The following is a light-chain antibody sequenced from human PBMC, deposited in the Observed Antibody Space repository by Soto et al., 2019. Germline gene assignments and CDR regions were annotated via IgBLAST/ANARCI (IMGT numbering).Light chain of an antibody. CDR1: RGISNH. CDR3: HQYYSAPDT. Sequence: DIQMTQSPASLSASVGDRVTITCRASRGISNHLAWFQQKPGKVPKLLIYAISTLQSGVPSRFSGSGSGTDFTLTISSLQREDVATYYCHQYYSAPDTFGQGTNLEIE. J-gene: IGKJ2*01. CDR2: AIS. V-gene: IGKV1-27*01.